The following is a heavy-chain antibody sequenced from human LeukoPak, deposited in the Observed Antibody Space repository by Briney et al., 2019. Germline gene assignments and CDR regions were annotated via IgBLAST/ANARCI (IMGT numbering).Heavy chain of an antibody. V-gene: IGHV1-2*02. D-gene: IGHD2-15*01. CDR1: GYTFTGYY. Sequence: VKVSCKASGYTFTGYYMHWVRQAPGQGLEWMGWINPNSGGTNYAQKFQGKVTMTRDTSISTAYMELSRLRSDDTAVYYCARDLEVVAATGLWFDPWGQGTLVTVSS. CDR3: ARDLEVVAATGLWFDP. CDR2: INPNSGGT. J-gene: IGHJ5*02.